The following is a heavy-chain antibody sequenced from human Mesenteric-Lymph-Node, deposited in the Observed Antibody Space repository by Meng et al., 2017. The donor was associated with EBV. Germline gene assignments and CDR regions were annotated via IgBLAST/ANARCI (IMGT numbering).Heavy chain of an antibody. V-gene: IGHV1-69*01. CDR1: WSTFSSHA. CDR2: IVPIFGTT. Sequence: VRSVQPGGEVKTPGSSVKVSCKASWSTFSSHAFSWVRQAPGQGLEWMGGIVPIFGTTTYAQKFQGRLTITADEATSTAHMELHGLRSDDTALYFCARGAATMPLEYWGQGALVTGSS. CDR3: ARGAATMPLEY. J-gene: IGHJ4*02. D-gene: IGHD5-12*01.